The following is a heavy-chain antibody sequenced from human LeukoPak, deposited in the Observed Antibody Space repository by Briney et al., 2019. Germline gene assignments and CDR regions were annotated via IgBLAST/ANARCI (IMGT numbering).Heavy chain of an antibody. J-gene: IGHJ6*03. CDR3: ARDTARITIFGVAKYMDV. V-gene: IGHV1-2*02. Sequence: ASVKVSCKASGYTFTDYCIHWVRQAPGQGLEWMACINPNSGGTKYAQKFQGRVTMTRDTSISLAYMELSRLRSDDTAVYHCARDTARITIFGVAKYMDVWGKGTTVTVSS. D-gene: IGHD3-3*01. CDR1: GYTFTDYC. CDR2: INPNSGGT.